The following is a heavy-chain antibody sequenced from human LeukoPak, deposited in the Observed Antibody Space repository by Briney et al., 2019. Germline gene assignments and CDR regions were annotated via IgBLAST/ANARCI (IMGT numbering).Heavy chain of an antibody. J-gene: IGHJ6*03. Sequence: SVKVSCKASGYTFTGYYLHWVRQAPGQGLEWMGGIIPIFGKANYAQKFQGRVTITADESTSTAYMELSSLRSENTAVYYCARVGCSSTRCYEGDDYYYYYMDVWGKGTTVTISS. CDR1: GYTFTGYY. D-gene: IGHD2-2*01. CDR3: ARVGCSSTRCYEGDDYYYYYMDV. V-gene: IGHV1-69*13. CDR2: IIPIFGKA.